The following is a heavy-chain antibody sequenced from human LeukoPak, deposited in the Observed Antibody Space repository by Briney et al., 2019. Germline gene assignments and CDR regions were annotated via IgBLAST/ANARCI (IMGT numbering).Heavy chain of an antibody. Sequence: GGSLRLSCAASGFTLSNYGMDWVRQAPGKGLEWVSSISSSSSYIYYADSVKGRFTISRDNARNSLYLQMNSLRAEDTAVYYCARFVAGTSLDYWGQGTLVTVSS. CDR2: ISSSSSYI. CDR3: ARFVAGTSLDY. V-gene: IGHV3-21*01. J-gene: IGHJ4*02. CDR1: GFTLSNYG. D-gene: IGHD6-19*01.